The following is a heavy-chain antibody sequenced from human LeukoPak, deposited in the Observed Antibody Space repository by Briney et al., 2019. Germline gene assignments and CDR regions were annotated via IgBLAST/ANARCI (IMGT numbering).Heavy chain of an antibody. CDR1: GFTFSRYE. D-gene: IGHD5-18*01. CDR2: ISSSGSTI. CDR3: ARDLYSYGPFDY. J-gene: IGHJ4*02. Sequence: PGGSLRLSCAASGFTFSRYEMNWVRQAPEKGLEWVSYISSSGSTIYYADSVKGRFTISRDNAKNSLYLQMNSLRAEDTAVYYCARDLYSYGPFDYWGQGTLVTVSS. V-gene: IGHV3-48*03.